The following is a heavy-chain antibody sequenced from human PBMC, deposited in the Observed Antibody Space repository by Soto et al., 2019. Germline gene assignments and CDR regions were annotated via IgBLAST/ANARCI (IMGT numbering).Heavy chain of an antibody. V-gene: IGHV1-69*01. CDR2: IIPIFGTA. CDR1: GGTFSSYS. CDR3: ARDLRAPGRPGKDE. Sequence: SVNVSFRASGGTFSSYSISWVRQAPGQWLELMGGIIPIFGTANYAHNFQGRVTITADESTSTAYMELSSLRSKDTAVYYCARDLRAPGRPGKDEWGQGTTDTVSS. J-gene: IGHJ6*02. D-gene: IGHD3-10*01.